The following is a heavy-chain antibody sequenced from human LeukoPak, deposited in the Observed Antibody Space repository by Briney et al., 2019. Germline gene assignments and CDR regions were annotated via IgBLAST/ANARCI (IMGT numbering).Heavy chain of an antibody. CDR2: MRPNNGGI. D-gene: IGHD4-23*01. CDR3: SSNYGGTSRYFDY. Sequence: ASVKVSCKASGYSFNDYYMHWVRQAPGQGLEWMGWMRPNNGGINYAQNMQGRVTITSDTSITTAYMQLSGLTSDDAALYYWSSNYGGTSRYFDYWGQGKLVTVSS. CDR1: GYSFNDYY. J-gene: IGHJ4*02. V-gene: IGHV1-2*02.